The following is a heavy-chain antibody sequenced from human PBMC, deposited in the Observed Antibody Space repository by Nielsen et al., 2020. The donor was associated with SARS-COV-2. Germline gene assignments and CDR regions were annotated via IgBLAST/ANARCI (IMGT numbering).Heavy chain of an antibody. D-gene: IGHD6-13*01. CDR3: AKFIGIAAAGAFDY. CDR2: ISYDGSNK. Sequence: GESLKISCAASGFTFSSYGMHWVRQAPGKGLEWVAVISYDGSNKYYADSVKGRFTISRDNSKNTLYLQMNSLRAEDTAVYYCAKFIGIAAAGAFDYWGQGTLVTVSS. CDR1: GFTFSSYG. J-gene: IGHJ4*02. V-gene: IGHV3-30*18.